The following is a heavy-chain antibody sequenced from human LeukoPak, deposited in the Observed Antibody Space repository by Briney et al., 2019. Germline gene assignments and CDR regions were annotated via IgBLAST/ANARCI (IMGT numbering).Heavy chain of an antibody. CDR1: GGSISSYY. V-gene: IGHV4-59*01. CDR2: IHFSGST. D-gene: IGHD3-16*01. Sequence: SETLSLTCSVSGGSISSYYWSWIRQSPDKGLELIGYIHFSGSTDYNPSLKSRVTISVDTSKNQFSLRLSSVTAADTAVYYCARGFMGANFDYWGQGTLVTVSS. CDR3: ARGFMGANFDY. J-gene: IGHJ4*02.